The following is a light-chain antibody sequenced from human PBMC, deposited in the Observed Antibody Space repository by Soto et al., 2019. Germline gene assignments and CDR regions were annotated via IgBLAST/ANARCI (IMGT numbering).Light chain of an antibody. V-gene: IGKV1-5*01. Sequence: DIQMTQSPSTLSASVGDRVTITCRASQSINNWLAWYQQKPGKAPKVVIYGATNLVSGVPSRFSGSGSGTVFTLTISGLEPADFASYYCQQYNTYSPYTFRQGTKIE. CDR1: QSINNW. J-gene: IGKJ2*01. CDR2: GAT. CDR3: QQYNTYSPYT.